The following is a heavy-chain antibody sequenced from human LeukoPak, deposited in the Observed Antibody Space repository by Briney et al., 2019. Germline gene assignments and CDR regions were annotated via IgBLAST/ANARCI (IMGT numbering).Heavy chain of an antibody. V-gene: IGHV4-59*08. D-gene: IGHD6-13*01. CDR1: GGSISSYY. CDR3: ARQIAAAGLGYGMDV. Sequence: SETLSLTCTVSGGSISSYYWSWIRQPPGKGLEWIGYIYYSGSTNYNPSLKSRVTISVDTSKNQFSLKLSSVTAADTAVYYCARQIAAAGLGYGMDVWGQGTTVTVSS. J-gene: IGHJ6*02. CDR2: IYYSGST.